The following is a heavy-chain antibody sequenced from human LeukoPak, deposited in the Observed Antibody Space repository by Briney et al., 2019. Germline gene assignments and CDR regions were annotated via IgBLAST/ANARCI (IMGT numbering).Heavy chain of an antibody. Sequence: SVKVSCKASGGIFSDYLINWVRQAPGQGLEWIGGIIPIFGTANYAQKFQGRVTITADESTSTAYMELSSLRSEDTAVYYCARDRAPVVPAAIRYYYYYMDVWGKGTTVTVSS. J-gene: IGHJ6*03. CDR1: GGIFSDYL. V-gene: IGHV1-69*13. CDR3: ARDRAPVVPAAIRYYYYYMDV. CDR2: IIPIFGTA. D-gene: IGHD2-2*02.